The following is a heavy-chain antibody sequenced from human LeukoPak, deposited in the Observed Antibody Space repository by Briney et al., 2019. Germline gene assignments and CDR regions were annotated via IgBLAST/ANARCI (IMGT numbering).Heavy chain of an antibody. Sequence: GSLRLSCAASGFTFSSYGMHWVRQAPGKGLEWVAVISYDGSNKYYADSVKGRFTISRDNSKNTLYLQMNSLRAEDTAVYYCAKDQVRGKRRSDAFDIWGQGTMVTVSS. CDR3: AKDQVRGKRRSDAFDI. J-gene: IGHJ3*02. V-gene: IGHV3-30*18. CDR1: GFTFSSYG. CDR2: ISYDGSNK. D-gene: IGHD4-23*01.